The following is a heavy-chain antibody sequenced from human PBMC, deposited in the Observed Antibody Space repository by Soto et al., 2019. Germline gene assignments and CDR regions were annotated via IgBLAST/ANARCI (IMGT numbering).Heavy chain of an antibody. CDR2: TYYRSKWYN. D-gene: IGHD1-20*01. V-gene: IGHV6-1*01. J-gene: IGHJ6*02. CDR3: ARAWYNWKIKYYYYGMDV. Sequence: PSQTLSLTCAISGDSVSSNSAAWNWIRQSPSRGLEWLGRTYYRSKWYNDYAVSVKSRITINPDTSKNQFSLQLNSVTPEDTAVYYCARAWYNWKIKYYYYGMDVWGQGTTVTVSS. CDR1: GDSVSSNSAA.